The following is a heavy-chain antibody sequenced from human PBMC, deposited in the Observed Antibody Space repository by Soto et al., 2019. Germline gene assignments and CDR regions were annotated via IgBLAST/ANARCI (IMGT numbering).Heavy chain of an antibody. D-gene: IGHD3-16*01. CDR1: GFTFSTYG. Sequence: QVQLVESGGGVVQPARSLILSCAASGFTFSTYGMHWVRQAPGKGLEWVAVISFDGNIKYYADSVKGRFTISRDSSKTTLFLQMDSLRAEDTAVYFCAKVSEGSMITFGGVIASWGQGTLVTVSS. CDR3: AKVSEGSMITFGGVIAS. J-gene: IGHJ5*01. CDR2: ISFDGNIK. V-gene: IGHV3-30*18.